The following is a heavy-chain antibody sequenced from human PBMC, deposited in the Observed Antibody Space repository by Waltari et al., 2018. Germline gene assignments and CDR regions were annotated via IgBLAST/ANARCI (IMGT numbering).Heavy chain of an antibody. CDR2: VSPRGSSN. D-gene: IGHD3-16*01. CDR3: AGGRCDPEYYYYGMDV. Sequence: QVQLVQSGAEVKKPGASVQASCKASGYTFTSYSMQWVRTPPGQGLAWRGMVSPRGSSNSHEQKFQGRVTITKDTSTSTVYMELSSLRSEDTAVYFCAGGRCDPEYYYYGMDVWGQGTTVTVSS. V-gene: IGHV1-46*01. CDR1: GYTFTSYS. J-gene: IGHJ6*02.